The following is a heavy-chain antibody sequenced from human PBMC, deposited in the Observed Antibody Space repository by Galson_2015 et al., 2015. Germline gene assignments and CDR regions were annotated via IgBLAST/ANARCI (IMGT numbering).Heavy chain of an antibody. CDR3: AKDSSGDRSFYFGY. CDR2: ISSRGGST. V-gene: IGHV3-23*01. CDR1: GFTFNNYA. Sequence: SLRLSCAASGFTFNNYAMSWVRQAPGKGLEWVSTISSRGGSTDYADSVKGRFTISRDNSKNRLFLQMDSLRVEDTAIYYCAKDSSGDRSFYFGYWGQGILVTVSS. J-gene: IGHJ4*02. D-gene: IGHD6-25*01.